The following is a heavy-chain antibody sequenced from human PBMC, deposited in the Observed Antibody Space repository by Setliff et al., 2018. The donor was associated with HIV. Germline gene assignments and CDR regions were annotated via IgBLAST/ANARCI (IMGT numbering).Heavy chain of an antibody. J-gene: IGHJ6*03. D-gene: IGHD2-8*02. CDR3: ARVSKTYWYSIPRDYYTHMDV. CDR2: INHSGRT. V-gene: IGHV4-34*01. CDR1: GGSFSDYY. Sequence: SETLSLTCAVYGGSFSDYYWSWIRQPPGKGLEWIGEINHSGRTIQSPSLGSRVTISIDTSRNQFSLKLSSVSAADTAVYYCARVSKTYWYSIPRDYYTHMDVWGKGTTVTVSS.